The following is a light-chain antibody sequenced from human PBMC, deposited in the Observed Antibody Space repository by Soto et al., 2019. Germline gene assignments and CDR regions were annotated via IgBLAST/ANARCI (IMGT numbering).Light chain of an antibody. CDR3: IQPSTVPRT. V-gene: IGKV1-12*01. Sequence: DIQMTHSPSSVSASVGDRFTISCRASQDIGNFLAWYQQTPGKAPRLLIHGASSLSREIPSRFSGGGTGTHFTPTISGLQPEDLPTYLSIQPSTVPRTFRTGTKVQIX. CDR2: GAS. CDR1: QDIGNF. J-gene: IGKJ4*01.